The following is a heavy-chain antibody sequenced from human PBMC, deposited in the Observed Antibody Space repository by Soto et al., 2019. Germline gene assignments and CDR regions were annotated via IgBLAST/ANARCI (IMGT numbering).Heavy chain of an antibody. CDR1: GYTFTSYA. D-gene: IGHD6-13*01. J-gene: IGHJ6*03. V-gene: IGHV1-18*01. CDR2: SSSYNGNT. CDR3: AKDGISSSRWSRYYYYMDV. Sequence: QVQLVQSGAEVKKPGASVKVSCKASGYTFTSYAISWVRQAPGQGLEWMGCSSSYNGNTNYPQKLQGRVTMTTDTSTSTAYMELRSLRSDDTAVYYCAKDGISSSRWSRYYYYMDVWVKGTTVTVSS.